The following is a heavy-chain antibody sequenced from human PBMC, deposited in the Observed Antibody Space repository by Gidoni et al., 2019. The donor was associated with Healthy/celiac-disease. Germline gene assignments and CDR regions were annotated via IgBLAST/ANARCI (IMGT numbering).Heavy chain of an antibody. Sequence: QVQLVESGGGVVQPGRSLRHSCAASGLPLSSYAMYWVRQAPGKGLGWVAVISYDGSNKYYADSVKGRFTISRDNSKNTLYLQMNSLRAEDTAVYYCARDVDSNYERGYMDVWGKGTTVTVSS. CDR1: GLPLSSYA. CDR3: ARDVDSNYERGYMDV. CDR2: ISYDGSNK. D-gene: IGHD4-4*01. V-gene: IGHV3-30-3*01. J-gene: IGHJ6*03.